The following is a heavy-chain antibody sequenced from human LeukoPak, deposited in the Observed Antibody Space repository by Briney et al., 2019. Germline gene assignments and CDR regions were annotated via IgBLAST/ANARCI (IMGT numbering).Heavy chain of an antibody. D-gene: IGHD2-15*01. CDR2: ISAYNGNT. CDR3: ARPKSGYFDY. CDR1: GHTFTSYG. V-gene: IGHV1-18*01. Sequence: ASVKVSCKASGHTFTSYGISWVRQAPGQGLEWMGWISAYNGNTNYAQKLQGRVTMTTDTSTSTAYMELRSLRSDNPAVYYCARPKSGYFDYWGQGTLVTVSS. J-gene: IGHJ4*02.